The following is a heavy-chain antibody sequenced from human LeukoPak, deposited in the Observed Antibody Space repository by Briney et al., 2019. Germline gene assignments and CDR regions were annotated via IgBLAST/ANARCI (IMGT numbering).Heavy chain of an antibody. Sequence: ASVKVSCKASGGTFSSYAISWVRQAPGQGLEWMGGIIPIFGTANYAQKFQGRVTITADKSTSTAYMELSSLRSEDTAVYYCARDGSPIKYFDYWGQGTLVTVSS. CDR3: ARDGSPIKYFDY. CDR1: GGTFSSYA. V-gene: IGHV1-69*06. J-gene: IGHJ4*02. CDR2: IIPIFGTA. D-gene: IGHD6-13*01.